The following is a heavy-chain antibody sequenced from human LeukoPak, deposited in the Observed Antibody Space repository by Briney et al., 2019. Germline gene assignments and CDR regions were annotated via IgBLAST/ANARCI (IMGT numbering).Heavy chain of an antibody. CDR2: ICSSGST. D-gene: IGHD3-16*01. Sequence: PSETLSLTCTVSGGSISSGSYYWSWIRQPAGKGLEWIGRICSSGSTNYNPSLKSRVTITVDTSKNQFSLKLSSVTAADTAVYYCARGRDNYGGQFDYWGQGTLAPSPQ. CDR3: ARGRDNYGGQFDY. J-gene: IGHJ4*02. CDR1: GGSISSGSYY. V-gene: IGHV4-61*02.